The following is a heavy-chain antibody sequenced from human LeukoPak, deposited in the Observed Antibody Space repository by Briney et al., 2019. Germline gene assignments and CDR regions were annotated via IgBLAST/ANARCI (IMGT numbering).Heavy chain of an antibody. Sequence: SGGSLRLSCAASEFIFINYGMSWVRQAPGKGLEWVSAISGSTGSTYYADSVKGRFTISRDNPKNTLYPQMNSLRGEDTAVYYCARGYDFWSGYSFDYWGQGALVTVSS. CDR3: ARGYDFWSGYSFDY. CDR2: ISGSTGST. CDR1: EFIFINYG. V-gene: IGHV3-23*01. J-gene: IGHJ4*02. D-gene: IGHD3-3*01.